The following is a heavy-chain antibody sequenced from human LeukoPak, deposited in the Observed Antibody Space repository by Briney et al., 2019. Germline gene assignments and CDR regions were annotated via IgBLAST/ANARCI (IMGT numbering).Heavy chain of an antibody. V-gene: IGHV4-39*01. CDR3: ARNYPWITMVRGDYYYMDV. Sequence: SETLSLTCTVSGGSISSSSYYWGWIRQPPGKGLEWIGSIYYSGSTYYNPSLKSRVTISVDTSKNQFSLKLSSVTAADTAVYYCARNYPWITMVRGDYYYMDVWGKGTTVTISS. D-gene: IGHD3-10*01. J-gene: IGHJ6*03. CDR1: GGSISSSSYY. CDR2: IYYSGST.